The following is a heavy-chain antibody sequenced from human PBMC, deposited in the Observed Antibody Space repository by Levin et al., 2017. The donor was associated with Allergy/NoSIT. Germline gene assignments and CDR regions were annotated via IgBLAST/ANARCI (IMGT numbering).Heavy chain of an antibody. J-gene: IGHJ4*02. CDR1: GFTFSSYA. D-gene: IGHD6-13*01. CDR2: ISGSGGST. Sequence: GGSLRLSCAASGFTFSSYAMSWVRQAPGKGLEWVSGISGSGGSTHYADSVKGRFTISRDNSKNTLYLQMNSLRAEDTAIYYSAQTYSSSWPYYFDYWGQGTLLTVSS. V-gene: IGHV3-23*01. CDR3: AQTYSSSWPYYFDY.